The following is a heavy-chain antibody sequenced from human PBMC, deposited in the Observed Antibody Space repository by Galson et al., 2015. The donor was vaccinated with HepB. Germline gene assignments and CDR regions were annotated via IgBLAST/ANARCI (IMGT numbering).Heavy chain of an antibody. CDR3: AKDGGCSGGSCYSSFDY. CDR1: GFTFSSYA. V-gene: IGHV3-23*01. Sequence: SLRLSCAASGFTFSSYAMSWVRQAPGKGLEWVSAISGSGGSTYYADSVKGRFTISRDNSKNTLYLQMNSLRAEDTAVYYCAKDGGCSGGSCYSSFDYWGQGTLVTVSS. D-gene: IGHD2-15*01. CDR2: ISGSGGST. J-gene: IGHJ4*02.